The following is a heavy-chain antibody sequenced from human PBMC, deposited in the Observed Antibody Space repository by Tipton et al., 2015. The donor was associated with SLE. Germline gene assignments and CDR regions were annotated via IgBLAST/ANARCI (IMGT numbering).Heavy chain of an antibody. J-gene: IGHJ6*02. Sequence: TLSLTCAVYGGSFSGYYWSWIRQPPGKGLERIGEINHSGSTNYNPSLKSRVTISVDTSKNQFSLKLSSVTAADTAVYYCARDRPMVQGVYYGMDVWGQGTTVTVSS. CDR1: GGSFSGYY. D-gene: IGHD3-10*01. V-gene: IGHV4-34*01. CDR2: INHSGST. CDR3: ARDRPMVQGVYYGMDV.